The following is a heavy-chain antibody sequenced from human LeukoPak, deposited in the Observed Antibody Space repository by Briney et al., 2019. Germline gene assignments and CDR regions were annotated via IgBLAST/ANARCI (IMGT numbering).Heavy chain of an antibody. V-gene: IGHV3-15*01. CDR2: IKSKTDGGTT. CDR1: GFTFSNAW. Sequence: GGSLRLSCAASGFTFSNAWMSWVRQAPGKGLEWVGRIKSKTDGGTTDYAAPVKGRFTISRDDSKNTLYLQMNSLKTEDTAVYYCTRSGYCSSTSCYSPEYYYYYMDVWGKGTTVTVSS. CDR3: TRSGYCSSTSCYSPEYYYYYMDV. D-gene: IGHD2-2*02. J-gene: IGHJ6*03.